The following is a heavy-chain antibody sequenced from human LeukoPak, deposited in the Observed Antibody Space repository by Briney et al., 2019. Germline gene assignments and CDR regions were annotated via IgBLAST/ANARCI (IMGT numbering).Heavy chain of an antibody. D-gene: IGHD3-10*01. CDR1: GFTFSSSG. Sequence: GGSLRLSCAASGFTFSSSGMTWVRQTPGKGLEWVSGISSGGGSTYYADSVKGRFTISRDNSKNTLYLQMNSLRAEDTAVYYCVREGFANLLWDYWGQGTLVTVSS. V-gene: IGHV3-23*01. CDR3: VREGFANLLWDY. J-gene: IGHJ4*02. CDR2: ISSGGGST.